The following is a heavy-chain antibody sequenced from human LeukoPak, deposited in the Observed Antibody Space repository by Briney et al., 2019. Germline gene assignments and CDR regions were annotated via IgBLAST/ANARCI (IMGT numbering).Heavy chain of an antibody. J-gene: IGHJ4*02. D-gene: IGHD6-19*01. CDR1: GGSISSYY. V-gene: IGHV4-4*07. CDR3: ARDTVAGLYFDY. Sequence: SETLSLTCTGSGGSISSYYWSWIRQPAGKGLEWIGRIYTSGSTNYNPSLKSRVTMSVDTSKNQFSLKLSSVTAADTAVYYCARDTVAGLYFDYWGQGTLVTVSS. CDR2: IYTSGST.